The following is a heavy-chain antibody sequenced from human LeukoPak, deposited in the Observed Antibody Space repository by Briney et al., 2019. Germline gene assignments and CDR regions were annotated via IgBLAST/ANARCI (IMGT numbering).Heavy chain of an antibody. CDR2: IYYSGST. J-gene: IGHJ4*02. V-gene: IGHV4-39*01. Sequence: SETLSLTCTVSTGSTSSSSYYWGWIRQPPGKGLEWIGSIYYSGSTYYNPSLKSRVTVSVDTSKNQFSLKLSSVTAADTAVYYCARSGSYGGHFDNWGQGTLVTVSS. D-gene: IGHD1-26*01. CDR3: ARSGSYGGHFDN. CDR1: TGSTSSSSYY.